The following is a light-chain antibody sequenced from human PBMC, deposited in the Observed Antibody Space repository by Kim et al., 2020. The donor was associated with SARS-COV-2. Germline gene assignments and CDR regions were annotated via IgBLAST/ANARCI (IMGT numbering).Light chain of an antibody. J-gene: IGKJ2*01. Sequence: PGERVPLSCRASQSVSSSYLTWYQQKPGQAPRLLIYGASTRATSIPARLSGSGSGTDFTLTIRSLQPEDFAVNSCQQVYNLPPGSFGKGTKL. CDR1: QSVSSSY. CDR3: QQVYNLPPGS. V-gene: IGKV3D-7*01. CDR2: GAS.